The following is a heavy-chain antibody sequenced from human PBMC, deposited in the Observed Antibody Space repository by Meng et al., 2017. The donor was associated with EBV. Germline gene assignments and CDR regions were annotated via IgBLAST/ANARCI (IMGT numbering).Heavy chain of an antibody. J-gene: IGHJ4*02. CDR3: ARDRGGYYDSSGYYAD. CDR2: IYHSGST. D-gene: IGHD3-22*01. Sequence: QVQLQESGPGLVTPSGTLSLTCAVXGGSISSSNWWSWVRQPPGKGLEWIGEIYHSGSTNYNPSLKSRVTISVDKSKNQFSLKLSSVTAADTAVYYCARDRGGYYDSSGYYADWGQGTLVTVSS. CDR1: GGSISSSNW. V-gene: IGHV4-4*02.